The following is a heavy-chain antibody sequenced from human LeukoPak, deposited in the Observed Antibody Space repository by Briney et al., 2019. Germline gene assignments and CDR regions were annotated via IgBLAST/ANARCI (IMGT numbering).Heavy chain of an antibody. CDR3: ARARDGYNWGAFDI. D-gene: IGHD5-24*01. CDR2: IKQDGSEK. V-gene: IGHV3-7*01. CDR1: GFTFSDCW. Sequence: GGSLRLSCATSGFTFSDCWMTWVRQAPGKGLEWVANIKQDGSEKYYVDSVKGRFTISRDNAKNSLYLQMNSLRAEDTAVYYCARARDGYNWGAFDIWGQGTMVTVSS. J-gene: IGHJ3*02.